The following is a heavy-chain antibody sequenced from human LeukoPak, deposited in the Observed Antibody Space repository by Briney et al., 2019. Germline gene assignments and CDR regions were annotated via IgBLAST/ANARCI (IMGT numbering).Heavy chain of an antibody. J-gene: IGHJ4*02. Sequence: PGGSLRLSCAASGFTFSSYWMHWVRQAPGKGLVWVSRINSDGSTTSYADSVKGRFTISRDNAKNTLYLQMNSLRAEDTAVYYCAKVIREVDMSHDYWGQGALVTVSS. CDR2: INSDGSTT. CDR3: AKVIREVDMSHDY. CDR1: GFTFSSYW. V-gene: IGHV3-74*01. D-gene: IGHD5-24*01.